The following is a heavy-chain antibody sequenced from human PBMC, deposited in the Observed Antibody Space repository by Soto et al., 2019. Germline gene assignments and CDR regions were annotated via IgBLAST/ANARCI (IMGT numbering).Heavy chain of an antibody. V-gene: IGHV1-18*04. CDR1: GYTFTSYG. J-gene: IGHJ6*02. D-gene: IGHD3-3*01. Sequence: QVQLVQSGAEVKKPGASVKVSCKASGYTFTSYGISWVRQAPGQGFEWMGWISAYTGNTNYAQKLPGRVTMTTDTSTSTAYMELRSLRSDDPAVYYCAREGIQNYDFWSGYFHSYYYYGMDVWGQGTTVTVSS. CDR2: ISAYTGNT. CDR3: AREGIQNYDFWSGYFHSYYYYGMDV.